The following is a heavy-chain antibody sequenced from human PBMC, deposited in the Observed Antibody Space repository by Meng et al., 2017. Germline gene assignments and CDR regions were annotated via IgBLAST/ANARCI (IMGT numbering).Heavy chain of an antibody. CDR1: GDSVSSNRAA. Sequence: QVQLQQPGPGLVKPSQTLSLTLAISGDSVSSNRAAWNWIRQSPSRGLEWLGRTYYGSKWSHDYAVSVKSRIIINADTSKNQFSLQLNSVTPGDTAVYYCARGFAPVAPGAFDYWGQGALVTVSS. D-gene: IGHD2-2*01. CDR3: ARGFAPVAPGAFDY. V-gene: IGHV6-1*01. CDR2: TYYGSKWSH. J-gene: IGHJ4*02.